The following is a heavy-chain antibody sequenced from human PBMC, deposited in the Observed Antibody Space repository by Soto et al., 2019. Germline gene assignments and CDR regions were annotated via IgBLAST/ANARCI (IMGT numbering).Heavy chain of an antibody. D-gene: IGHD1-1*01. CDR2: INPDGRTI. J-gene: IGHJ4*02. Sequence: PGGSLRLSCAASAFSFSTSWMHWVRQAPGEGLVWVSRINPDGRTINYADSVKGRFTISRDNAKNTLYLQMNILRVEDTAVYFCGTAGNYRFDNWGLGTLVTVSS. CDR1: AFSFSTSW. V-gene: IGHV3-74*01. CDR3: GTAGNYRFDN.